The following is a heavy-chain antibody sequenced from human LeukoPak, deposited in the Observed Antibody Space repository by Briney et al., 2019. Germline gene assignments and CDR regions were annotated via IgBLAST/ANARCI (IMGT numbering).Heavy chain of an antibody. V-gene: IGHV4-34*01. D-gene: IGHD6-13*01. CDR1: GGSFGGYY. J-gene: IGHJ4*02. Sequence: SETLSLTCAVYGGSFGGYYWSWIRQPPGKGLEWIGEINHSGSTNYNPPLKSRVTISVATSKNQFSVKLSSVTAADTAVYDCARGSYYVLEQQLVFTSFDYWGQGTLVTVSS. CDR3: ARGSYYVLEQQLVFTSFDY. CDR2: INHSGST.